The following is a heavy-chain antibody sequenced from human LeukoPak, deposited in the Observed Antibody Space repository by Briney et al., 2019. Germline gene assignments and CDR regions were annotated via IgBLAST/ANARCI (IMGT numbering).Heavy chain of an antibody. J-gene: IGHJ4*02. CDR1: GGSVSSNSYY. CDR2: ISYSGST. Sequence: SETLSLTCTVSGGSVSSNSYYWGWIRQPPGKGLEWIGIISYSGSTYYNPSLKSRVTISEETSKNQFSLKLRSVTAADTAVYYCVRTASGSYYFDSWGQGTLVTVSS. D-gene: IGHD3-22*01. CDR3: VRTASGSYYFDS. V-gene: IGHV4-39*01.